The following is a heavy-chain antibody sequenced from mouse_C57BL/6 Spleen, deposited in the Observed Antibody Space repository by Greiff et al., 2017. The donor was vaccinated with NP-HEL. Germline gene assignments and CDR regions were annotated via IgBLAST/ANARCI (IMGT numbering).Heavy chain of an antibody. J-gene: IGHJ2*01. Sequence: QLQLKQSGAELVRPGTSVKMSCKASGYTFTNYWIGWAKPRPGHGLEWIGDIYPGGGYTNYNEKFKGKATLTADKSSSTAYMQFSSLTSEDSAIYYCARGGDGYYYFDYWGQGTTLTVSS. V-gene: IGHV1-63*01. CDR2: IYPGGGYT. D-gene: IGHD2-3*01. CDR3: ARGGDGYYYFDY. CDR1: GYTFTNYW.